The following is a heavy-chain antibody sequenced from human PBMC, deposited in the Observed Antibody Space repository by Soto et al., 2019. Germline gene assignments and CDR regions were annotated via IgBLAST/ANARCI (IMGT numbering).Heavy chain of an antibody. D-gene: IGHD2-15*01. CDR2: ISSSGGGT. V-gene: IGHV3-23*01. CDR3: AKAQGGSYFDY. CDR1: GFTFSSNA. J-gene: IGHJ4*02. Sequence: SLRLSCAASGFTFSSNAMSWVRQAPGKGLEWVSGISSSGGGTYYADSVKGRFTISRDNSKNMLYLQMNNLRAEDTAVYYCAKAQGGSYFDYWGQGTLVTVSS.